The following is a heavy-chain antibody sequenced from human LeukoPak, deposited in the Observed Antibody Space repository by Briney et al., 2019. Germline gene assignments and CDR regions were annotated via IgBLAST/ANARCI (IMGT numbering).Heavy chain of an antibody. CDR2: ISPYNGDT. Sequence: ASVKVSCKAYGYTFTSYGISWVRQAAGEGLEWMGWISPYNGDTNYAQKPQGRVTMTTNTSTSTAYMELRSLSSDDTAVYYCAREDSLVGVGELKYWGQGTLVTVSS. CDR3: AREDSLVGVGELKY. V-gene: IGHV1-18*04. J-gene: IGHJ4*02. CDR1: GYTFTSYG. D-gene: IGHD3-16*01.